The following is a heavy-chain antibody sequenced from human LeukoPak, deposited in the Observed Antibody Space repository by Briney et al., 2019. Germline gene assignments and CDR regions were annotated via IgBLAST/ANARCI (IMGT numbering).Heavy chain of an antibody. D-gene: IGHD5-12*01. V-gene: IGHV3-23*01. J-gene: IGHJ4*02. Sequence: QTGGSLRLSCAASGFTFSSYAMSWVRQAPGKGLEWVSAISGSGGSTYYADSVKGRFTISRDNSKYTLYLQMNSLRPEDTAVYYCARARPSMWIDYWGQGTLVTVSS. CDR2: ISGSGGST. CDR1: GFTFSSYA. CDR3: ARARPSMWIDY.